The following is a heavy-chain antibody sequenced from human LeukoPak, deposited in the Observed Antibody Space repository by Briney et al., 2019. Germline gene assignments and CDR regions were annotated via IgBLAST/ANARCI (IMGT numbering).Heavy chain of an antibody. V-gene: IGHV4-38-2*02. CDR3: ARLGYSSGWYHYFDY. J-gene: IGHJ4*02. D-gene: IGHD6-19*01. CDR2: IYYSGST. CDR1: GYSISSGYY. Sequence: SETLSLTCTVSGYSISSGYYWGWIRQPPGKGLEWIGSIYYSGSTYYNPSLKSRVTISVDTSKSQFSLKLSSVTAADTAVYYCARLGYSSGWYHYFDYWGQGTLVTVSS.